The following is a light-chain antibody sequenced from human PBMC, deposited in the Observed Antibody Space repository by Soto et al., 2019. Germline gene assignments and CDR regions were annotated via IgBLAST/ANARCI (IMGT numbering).Light chain of an antibody. CDR1: QGISSA. CDR2: DAS. Sequence: IQLTQSPSSPSASVGDRVTITFRGSQGISSALAWYQQKPGKAPKLLIYDASSLESGVPSRFSGSGSGTDFTLTISSLQPVDFATYYCQQFNSYPLTFGQGTRLEIK. J-gene: IGKJ5*01. CDR3: QQFNSYPLT. V-gene: IGKV1-13*02.